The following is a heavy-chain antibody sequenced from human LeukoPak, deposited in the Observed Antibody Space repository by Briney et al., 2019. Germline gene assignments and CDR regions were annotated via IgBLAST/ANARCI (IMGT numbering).Heavy chain of an antibody. CDR3: ARVPTMIVVKAWFDP. V-gene: IGHV1-18*01. J-gene: IGHJ5*02. CDR2: ISAYNGNT. CDR1: GYTFTSYG. Sequence: ASVKVSCKASGYTFTSYGISWVRQAPEQGLEWMGWISAYNGNTNYAQKLQGRVTMTTDTSTSTAYMELRSLRSDDTAVYYCARVPTMIVVKAWFDPWGQGTLVTVSS. D-gene: IGHD3-22*01.